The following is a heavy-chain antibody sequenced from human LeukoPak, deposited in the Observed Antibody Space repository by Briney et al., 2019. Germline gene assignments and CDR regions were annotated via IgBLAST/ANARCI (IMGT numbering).Heavy chain of an antibody. CDR2: ILYTGRT. J-gene: IGHJ4*02. CDR3: ARDGHLGYFDY. D-gene: IGHD7-27*01. V-gene: IGHV4-59*01. Sequence: SETLSLTCTVSGDSISGYYWSWIRQPPGKGLEYIGYILYTGRTNYNPSLKSRVTISVDTSKSQFSLRLSSVIAADTAVYYCARDGHLGYFDYWGQGTLVTVSS. CDR1: GDSISGYY.